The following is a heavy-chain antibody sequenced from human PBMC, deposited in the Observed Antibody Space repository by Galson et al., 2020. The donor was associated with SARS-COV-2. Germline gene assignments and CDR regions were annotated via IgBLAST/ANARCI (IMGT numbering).Heavy chain of an antibody. V-gene: IGHV1-2*04. D-gene: IGHD2-2*01. J-gene: IGHJ4*02. Sequence: ASVKVSCKASGYTFTGYYMHWVRQAPGQGLEWMGWINPNSGGTNYAQKFQGWVTMTRDTSISTAYMELSRLRSDDTAVYYCARGRLGYCSSTSCEFDYWGQGTLVTVSS. CDR3: ARGRLGYCSSTSCEFDY. CDR2: INPNSGGT. CDR1: GYTFTGYY.